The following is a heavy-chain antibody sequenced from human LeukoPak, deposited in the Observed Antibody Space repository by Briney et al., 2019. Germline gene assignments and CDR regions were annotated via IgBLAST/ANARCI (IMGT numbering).Heavy chain of an antibody. J-gene: IGHJ3*02. CDR3: AKDGEVVPAAGTGHDAFDI. V-gene: IGHV3-30*02. D-gene: IGHD2-2*01. CDR1: GFTFSSYG. Sequence: GGSLRLSCAASGFTFSSYGMHWVRQAPGKGLEWVAFIRYDGSNKYYADSVKGRFTISRDNSKNTLYLQMNSLRAEDTAVYYCAKDGEVVPAAGTGHDAFDIWGQGTMVTVSS. CDR2: IRYDGSNK.